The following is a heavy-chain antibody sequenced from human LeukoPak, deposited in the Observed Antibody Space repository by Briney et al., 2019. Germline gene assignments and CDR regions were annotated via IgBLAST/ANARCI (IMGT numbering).Heavy chain of an antibody. D-gene: IGHD2-15*01. CDR1: GFTFSSYA. J-gene: IGHJ4*02. CDR2: ISGSGGST. V-gene: IGHV3-23*01. Sequence: GGSLRLSCAASGFTFSSYAMSWVRQAPGKGLEWVSAISGSGGSTYYADSVKGRFTISRDNSKNTLYLQMNSLRAEDAAVYYCAKAGCSGGSCCLDYWGQGTLVTVSS. CDR3: AKAGCSGGSCCLDY.